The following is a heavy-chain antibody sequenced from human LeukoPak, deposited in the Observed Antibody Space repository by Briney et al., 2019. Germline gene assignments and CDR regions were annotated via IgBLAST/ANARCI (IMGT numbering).Heavy chain of an antibody. V-gene: IGHV3-21*01. CDR2: ISSSCSYI. Sequence: GGSLRLSCAASGFTFSSYSMNWVRQAPGKGLEWVSSISSSCSYIYYADSVKGRFTISRDNAKNSLYLQMNSLRAEDTAVYYCARSITIFGVVIIPDYYFDYWGQGTLVTVSS. J-gene: IGHJ4*02. CDR1: GFTFSSYS. D-gene: IGHD3-3*01. CDR3: ARSITIFGVVIIPDYYFDY.